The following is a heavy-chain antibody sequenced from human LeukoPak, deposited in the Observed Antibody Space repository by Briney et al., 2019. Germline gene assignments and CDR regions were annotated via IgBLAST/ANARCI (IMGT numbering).Heavy chain of an antibody. J-gene: IGHJ4*02. V-gene: IGHV4-59*02. Sequence: SETLSLTCVVSGGSVSGYYWGWIRQPPGRGLEWIGYVYYSGSANYNPSFKSRITISVDTSRNQFSLQLSSVTAADTAVYYCARIHRYCSGGACYVLDNWGQGTLVAVSS. D-gene: IGHD2-15*01. CDR3: ARIHRYCSGGACYVLDN. CDR1: GGSVSGYY. CDR2: VYYSGSA.